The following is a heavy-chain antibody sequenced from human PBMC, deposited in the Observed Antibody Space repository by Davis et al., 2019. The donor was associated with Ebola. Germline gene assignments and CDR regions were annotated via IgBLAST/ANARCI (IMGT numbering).Heavy chain of an antibody. V-gene: IGHV2-5*02. Sequence: SGPTLVKPTQTLTLTCTFSGFSLSSSGVSVGWIRQPPGKALEWLALIYWDDDKRYSPSLKSRLTITKDTSKNQVVLTMTNMDPVDTATYYCAHSSYLSTGHYIYSFDYWGQGTLLTVSS. CDR2: IYWDDDK. CDR3: AHSSYLSTGHYIYSFDY. CDR1: GFSLSSSGVS. J-gene: IGHJ4*02. D-gene: IGHD3-22*01.